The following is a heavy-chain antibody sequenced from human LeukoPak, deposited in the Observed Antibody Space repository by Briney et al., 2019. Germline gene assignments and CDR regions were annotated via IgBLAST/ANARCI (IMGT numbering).Heavy chain of an antibody. D-gene: IGHD3-10*01. Sequence: SETLSLTCTVSGYSISSGYYWGWIRQPPGKGLEWIGEINHSGSTNYNPSLKSRVTISVDTSKNQFSLKLSSVTAADTAVYYCARGQSRATMIRGLKPYYSYMDVWGKGTTVTVSS. CDR3: ARGQSRATMIRGLKPYYSYMDV. V-gene: IGHV4-38-2*02. J-gene: IGHJ6*03. CDR1: GYSISSGYY. CDR2: INHSGST.